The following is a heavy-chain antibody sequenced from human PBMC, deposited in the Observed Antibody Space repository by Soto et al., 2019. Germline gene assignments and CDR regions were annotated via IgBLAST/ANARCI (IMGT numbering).Heavy chain of an antibody. CDR2: INPSGGST. V-gene: IGHV1-46*01. CDR1: GYTFTSYY. D-gene: IGHD5-12*01. Sequence: QVQLVQSGAEVKKPGASVKVSCKASGYTFTSYYMHWVRQAPGQGLEWMGIINPSGGSTSYAQKSQGRVTMTRDTSTSTVYMELSSLRSEDTAVYYCARDRKDGFHDYWGQGTLVTVSS. J-gene: IGHJ4*02. CDR3: ARDRKDGFHDY.